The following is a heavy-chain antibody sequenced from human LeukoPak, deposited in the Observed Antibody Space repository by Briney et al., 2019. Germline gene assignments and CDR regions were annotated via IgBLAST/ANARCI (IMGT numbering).Heavy chain of an antibody. D-gene: IGHD3-16*02. J-gene: IGHJ4*02. CDR3: ARTGPYDYVWGSYRYPFDY. CDR2: INHSGST. V-gene: IGHV4-34*01. CDR1: GGSFSGYY. Sequence: SETLSFTCAVYGGSFSGYYWSWIRRPPGKGLEWIGEINHSGSTNYNPSLKSRVTISVDTSKNQFSLKLSSVTAADTAVYYCARTGPYDYVWGSYRYPFDYWGQGTLVTVSS.